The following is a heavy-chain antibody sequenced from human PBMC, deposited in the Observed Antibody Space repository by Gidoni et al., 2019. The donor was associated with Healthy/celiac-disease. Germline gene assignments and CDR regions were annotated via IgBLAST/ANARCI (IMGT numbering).Heavy chain of an antibody. CDR2: ISGSGGST. J-gene: IGHJ4*02. CDR3: AKDRADYVWGSYRHFDY. D-gene: IGHD3-16*02. Sequence: EVQLLESGGGLVQPGGSLRLSCAASGFTFSSYAMSWVRQAPGKGLEWVPAISGSGGSTYYADSVKGRFTISRDNSKNTLYLQMNSLRAEDTAVYYCAKDRADYVWGSYRHFDYWGQGTLVTVSS. CDR1: GFTFSSYA. V-gene: IGHV3-23*01.